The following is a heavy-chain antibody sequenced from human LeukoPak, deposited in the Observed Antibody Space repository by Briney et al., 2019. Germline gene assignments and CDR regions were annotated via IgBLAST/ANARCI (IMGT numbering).Heavy chain of an antibody. CDR2: ISSRSSNI. D-gene: IGHD3-16*01. CDR1: GFTFSGYW. J-gene: IGHJ6*02. V-gene: IGHV3-48*02. Sequence: GGSLRLSCVASGFTFSGYWMNWVRQAPGKGLEWVSYISSRSSNIYYADSVKGRFTISRDNAKNSLYLQMNSLRDEDTAVYYCARIPGGYYYAMDVWGQGTTVTVSS. CDR3: ARIPGGYYYAMDV.